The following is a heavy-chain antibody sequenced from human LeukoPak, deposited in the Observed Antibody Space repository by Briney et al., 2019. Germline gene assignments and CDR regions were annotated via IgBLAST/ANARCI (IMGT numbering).Heavy chain of an antibody. CDR3: ARARVGATAQNAFDI. D-gene: IGHD1-26*01. Sequence: GGSLRLSCAASGFTFSSYSMNWVRQAPGKGLEWVSSISSSSSYIYYADTVKGGFTISRDNAKNSLYLQMNSLRAEDTAVYYCARARVGATAQNAFDIWGQGTMVTVSS. J-gene: IGHJ3*02. CDR1: GFTFSSYS. CDR2: ISSSSSYI. V-gene: IGHV3-21*01.